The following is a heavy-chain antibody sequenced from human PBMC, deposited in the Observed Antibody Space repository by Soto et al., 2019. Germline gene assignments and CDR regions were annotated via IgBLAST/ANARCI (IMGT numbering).Heavy chain of an antibody. CDR3: VRDGRQVAY. V-gene: IGHV3-7*01. Sequence: EVHLVESGGGLVQPGGSLRLSWAASGFTFSNYWMTWARQGPEKGMEWVAHISRDGSEQYSVDSVKGRFTGSRDNAKNSVFLQINSLSAEDTAVNFCVRDGRQVAYWGMGTLVNVSS. CDR2: ISRDGSEQ. CDR1: GFTFSNYW. J-gene: IGHJ4*02. D-gene: IGHD2-15*01.